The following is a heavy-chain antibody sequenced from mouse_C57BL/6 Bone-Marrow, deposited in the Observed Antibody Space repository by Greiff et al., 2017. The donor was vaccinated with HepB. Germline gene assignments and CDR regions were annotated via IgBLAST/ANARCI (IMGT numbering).Heavy chain of an antibody. J-gene: IGHJ2*01. D-gene: IGHD3-2*02. CDR2: IDPSDSYT. CDR1: GYTFTSYW. CDR3: ARRLLFDY. V-gene: IGHV1-50*01. Sequence: QVQLQQPGAELVKPGASVKLSCKASGYTFTSYWIQWVKQRPGQGLEWIGEIDPSDSYTNYNQKFKGKATLTVDTSSSTAYMQLSSLTSEDSAVYYCARRLLFDYWGQGTTLTVSS.